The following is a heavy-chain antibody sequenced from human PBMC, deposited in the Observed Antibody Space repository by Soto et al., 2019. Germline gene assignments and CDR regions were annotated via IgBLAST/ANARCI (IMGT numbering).Heavy chain of an antibody. V-gene: IGHV3-23*01. Sequence: VQVLESGGDLVQPGGSLRLSCAASGFTFTGYSMSWVRQAPGKGLEWVSGISGTGYNTYYADTVQGRFTISRDNSKNTLYLQMDSLGAEDTALYYRARSLGDHWDQYYFDYWGQGTLVTVSS. CDR1: GFTFTGYS. J-gene: IGHJ4*02. CDR3: ARSLGDHWDQYYFDY. CDR2: ISGTGYNT. D-gene: IGHD1-26*01.